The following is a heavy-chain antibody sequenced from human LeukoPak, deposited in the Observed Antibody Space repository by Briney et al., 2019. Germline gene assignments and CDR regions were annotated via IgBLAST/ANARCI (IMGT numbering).Heavy chain of an antibody. CDR3: ARVPLDYVWGSYRYRGYYFDY. CDR1: GGSISSSSYY. Sequence: SETLSLTCTVSGGSISSSSYYWGWIRQPPGKGLEWIGSIYYSGSTYYNPSLKSRVTISVDTSKNQFSLKLSSVTAADTAVYYCARVPLDYVWGSYRYRGYYFDYWGQGTLVTVSS. CDR2: IYYSGST. J-gene: IGHJ4*02. V-gene: IGHV4-39*07. D-gene: IGHD3-16*02.